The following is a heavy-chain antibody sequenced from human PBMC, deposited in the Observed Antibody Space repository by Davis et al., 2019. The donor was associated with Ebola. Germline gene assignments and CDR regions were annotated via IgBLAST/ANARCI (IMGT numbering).Heavy chain of an antibody. Sequence: PGGSLRLSCAASGFSFSSHWMSWVRQAPGKGLEWVANIRQDGSEKHYVDSVKGRFTISRDNAKNSLYLQMNSLRAEDTAVYYCARLNGQLVGDNWFDPWGQGTLVTVSS. CDR2: IRQDGSEK. D-gene: IGHD6-6*01. CDR3: ARLNGQLVGDNWFDP. CDR1: GFSFSSHW. V-gene: IGHV3-7*01. J-gene: IGHJ5*02.